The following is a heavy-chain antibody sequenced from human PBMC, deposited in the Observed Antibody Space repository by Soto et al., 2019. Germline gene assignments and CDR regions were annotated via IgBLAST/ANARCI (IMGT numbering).Heavy chain of an antibody. CDR3: ARTPTADYGDYVVRWFDP. V-gene: IGHV4-59*08. J-gene: IGHJ5*02. D-gene: IGHD4-17*01. CDR1: GGSISSYY. CDR2: IYYSGST. Sequence: SETLSLTCTVSGGSISSYYWSWIRQPPGKGLEWIGYIYYSGSTNYNPSLKSRVTISVDTSKNQFSLKLSSVTAADTAVYYCARTPTADYGDYVVRWFDPWGQGTLVTVSS.